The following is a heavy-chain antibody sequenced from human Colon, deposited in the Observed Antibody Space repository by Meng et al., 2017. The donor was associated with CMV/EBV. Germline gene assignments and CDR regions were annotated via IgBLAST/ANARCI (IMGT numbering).Heavy chain of an antibody. CDR2: INPNIGVT. J-gene: IGHJ6*02. V-gene: IGHV1-2*02. CDR3: ARARSTGPHKNFYYYGMDV. Sequence: ASVKVSCKASGYTFSTYDMHWVRQAPGQGLEWMGWINPNIGVTKYAQKFQDRVTMTRDTSVTTGYMELSGLSSDDTAVYFCARARSTGPHKNFYYYGMDVWGQGTPVTVSS. CDR1: GYTFSTYD. D-gene: IGHD1-14*01.